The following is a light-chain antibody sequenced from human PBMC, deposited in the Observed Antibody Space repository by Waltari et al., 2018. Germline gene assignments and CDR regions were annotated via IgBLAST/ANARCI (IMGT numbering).Light chain of an antibody. V-gene: IGLV3-1*01. CDR2: EDN. Sequence: SYELTQPPSVSVSPGQTVSISCPGDHLGNKNSCWYQKRPGQSPVLVIYEDNKRPSGIPERFSGSNSGNTATLTISGTQAMDEADYYCQAWDRSSVVTFGGGTKLTVL. CDR1: HLGNKN. J-gene: IGLJ2*01. CDR3: QAWDRSSVVT.